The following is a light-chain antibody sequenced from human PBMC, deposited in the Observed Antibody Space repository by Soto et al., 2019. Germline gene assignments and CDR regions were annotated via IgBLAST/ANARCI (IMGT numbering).Light chain of an antibody. Sequence: EVVFTQSPGTLSLSPGERATLSCRASQSFSSAYLAWYQQRPGQAPRLLIYGASRRATGIPDRFSGSGSGADFTLTISSLEPEDFAVYFCQQFYGSPYTFGQGTKLEIK. J-gene: IGKJ2*01. CDR1: QSFSSAY. CDR2: GAS. CDR3: QQFYGSPYT. V-gene: IGKV3-20*01.